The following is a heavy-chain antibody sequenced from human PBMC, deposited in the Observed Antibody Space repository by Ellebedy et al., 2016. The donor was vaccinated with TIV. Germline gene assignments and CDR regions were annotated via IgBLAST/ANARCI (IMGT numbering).Heavy chain of an antibody. Sequence: MPSETLSLTCAVYGASFTDYYWTWIRQPPGKGLEWIGEIHPSGSSTYNPSLKSRVTISLDTSKNQISLKLNSVTAADTAVYYCARGRDEAKTGYWGQGTLVTVSS. CDR1: GASFTDYY. CDR2: IHPSGSS. J-gene: IGHJ4*02. V-gene: IGHV4-34*01. D-gene: IGHD6-6*01. CDR3: ARGRDEAKTGY.